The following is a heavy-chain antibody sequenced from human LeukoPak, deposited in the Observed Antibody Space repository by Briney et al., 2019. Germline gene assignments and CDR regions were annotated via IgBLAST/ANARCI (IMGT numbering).Heavy chain of an antibody. Sequence: ASVKVSCKASGYTFTGYYMHWVRQAPGQGLEWMGWINPNSGGTNYAQKFQGRVTMTRDTSISTAYMELSRLRSDDTAVYYCARDRVQLWPTLFDYWGQGTLVTVSS. V-gene: IGHV1-2*02. CDR2: INPNSGGT. CDR1: GYTFTGYY. J-gene: IGHJ4*02. D-gene: IGHD5-18*01. CDR3: ARDRVQLWPTLFDY.